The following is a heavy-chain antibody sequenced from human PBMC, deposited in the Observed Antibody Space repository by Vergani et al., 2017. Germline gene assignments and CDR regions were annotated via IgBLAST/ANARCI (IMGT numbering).Heavy chain of an antibody. J-gene: IGHJ6*02. V-gene: IGHV1-69-2*01. CDR1: GYTFTDYY. Sequence: EVQLVQSGAEVKKPGATVKISCKVSGYTFTDYYMHWVQQAPGKGLEWMGLVDPEDGETIYAEKFQGRVTITADTSTDTAYMELSSLRSEDTAVYYCARALPTDYYDSSGYYPRYYYYYGMDVWGQGP. D-gene: IGHD3-22*01. CDR3: ARALPTDYYDSSGYYPRYYYYYGMDV. CDR2: VDPEDGET.